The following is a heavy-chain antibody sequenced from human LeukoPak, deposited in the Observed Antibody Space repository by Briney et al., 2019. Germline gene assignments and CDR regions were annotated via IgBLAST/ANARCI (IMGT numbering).Heavy chain of an antibody. V-gene: IGHV4-39*01. CDR2: IYYSGST. D-gene: IGHD3-10*01. CDR3: ASLIVWFGESPYYYMDV. J-gene: IGHJ6*03. CDR1: GGSISSSSYY. Sequence: SETLSLTCTVSGGSISSSSYYWGWIRQPPGKGLEWIGSIYYSGSTYYNPSLKSRVTISVDTSKNQFSLKLSSVTAAGTAVYYCASLIVWFGESPYYYMDVWGKGTTVTVSS.